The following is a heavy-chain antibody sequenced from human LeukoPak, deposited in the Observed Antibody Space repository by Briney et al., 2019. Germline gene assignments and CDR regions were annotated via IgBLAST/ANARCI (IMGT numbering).Heavy chain of an antibody. CDR1: GFTFSSYW. CDR2: IKQDGSEK. J-gene: IGHJ6*03. Sequence: GGSLRLSCAASGFTFSSYWMSWVRQAPGKGLEWVANIKQDGSEKYYVDSVKGRFTISRDNAKNSLYLQMNSLRAEDTAVYYCARGRYSSGWYLRRYYYYMDVWGKGTTVTISS. V-gene: IGHV3-7*01. D-gene: IGHD6-19*01. CDR3: ARGRYSSGWYLRRYYYYMDV.